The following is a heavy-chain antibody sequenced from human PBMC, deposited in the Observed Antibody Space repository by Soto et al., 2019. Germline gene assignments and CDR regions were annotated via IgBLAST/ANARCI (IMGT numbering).Heavy chain of an antibody. CDR2: MNQNGGEI. CDR3: ASQRISYAMDV. V-gene: IGHV3-7*05. Sequence: EVQLVESGGGLVQPGGSLRLSCTVSGFTFGDFWMTWVRQAPGKGLEWVANMNQNGGEICYADSVRGRFVISRDNAKNSLFLQMNSLSAEDTALYYCASQRISYAMDVWGQGTTVTVSS. CDR1: GFTFGDFW. J-gene: IGHJ6*02. D-gene: IGHD1-1*01.